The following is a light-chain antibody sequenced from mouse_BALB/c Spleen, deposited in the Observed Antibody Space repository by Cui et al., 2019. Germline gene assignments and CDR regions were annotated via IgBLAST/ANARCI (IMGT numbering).Light chain of an antibody. V-gene: IGKV12-98*01. CDR1: RTSGRW. Sequence: DIHINQPPVFPSASLEESVPITCPAGRTSGRWLPWYQQKAGKSPKLLIYAATSLADGVPSRFSGSGSGTKFSLKISSVQAEDFVSYYCQQRYSTPLTFGGGTKLEIK. J-gene: IGKJ1*01. CDR3: QQRYSTPLT. CDR2: AAT.